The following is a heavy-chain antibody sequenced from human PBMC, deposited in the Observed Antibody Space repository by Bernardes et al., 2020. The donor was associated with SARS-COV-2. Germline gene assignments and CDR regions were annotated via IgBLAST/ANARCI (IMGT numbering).Heavy chain of an antibody. CDR1: GGAISGYY. D-gene: IGHD2-8*01. V-gene: IGHV4-59*08. J-gene: IGHJ6*02. CDR3: ARHVGKWALDV. CDR2: IHYSGNT. Sequence: ETLSLTCTVSGGAISGYYWSWIRQSPGKGLEWIGNIHYSGNTKYNPSLKSRLTISVDTSKNQFSLKLNSVTAADTAVYSCARHVGKWALDVWGQGTTVTVSS.